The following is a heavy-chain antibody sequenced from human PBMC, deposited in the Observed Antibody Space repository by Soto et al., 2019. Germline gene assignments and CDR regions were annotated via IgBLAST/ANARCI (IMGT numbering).Heavy chain of an antibody. V-gene: IGHV1-18*01. CDR3: AREMYSSSWYSPNWFDP. J-gene: IGHJ5*02. D-gene: IGHD6-13*01. CDR1: GYTFINYG. CDR2: INANNGHT. Sequence: GASVKVSCKASGYTFINYGITWVRQAPGQGLEWMGWINANNGHTNYAQKFQGRVTMTTDTSISTAYMELTRLRSDDTAVYYCAREMYSSSWYSPNWFDPWGQGTLVTVSS.